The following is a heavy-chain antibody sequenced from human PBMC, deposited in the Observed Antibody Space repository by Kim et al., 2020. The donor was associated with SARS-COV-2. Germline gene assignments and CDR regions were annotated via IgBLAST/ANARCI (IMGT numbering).Heavy chain of an antibody. CDR2: INHSGST. J-gene: IGHJ5*02. D-gene: IGHD2-2*01. CDR1: GGSFSGYY. V-gene: IGHV4-34*01. Sequence: SETLSLTCAVYGGSFSGYYWSWIRQPPGKGLEWIGEINHSGSTNYNPSLKSRVTISVDTSKNQFSLKLSSVTAADTAVYYCARILGYCSSTRPVCWFDPWGQGTLVTVSS. CDR3: ARILGYCSSTRPVCWFDP.